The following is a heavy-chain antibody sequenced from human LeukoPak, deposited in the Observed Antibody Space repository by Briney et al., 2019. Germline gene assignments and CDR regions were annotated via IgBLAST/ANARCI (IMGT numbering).Heavy chain of an antibody. CDR3: ARGGEYYDSRGYFDY. V-gene: IGHV4-59*01. CDR1: GGSISSYY. CDR2: IYYSGST. D-gene: IGHD3-22*01. Sequence: SETLSLTCTVSGGSISSYYWSWIRQPPGKGLEWIGYIYYSGSTNYNPSLKSRVTISVDTSKNQFSLRLSSMTAADTAVYYCARGGEYYDSRGYFDYWGQGTLVTVSS. J-gene: IGHJ4*02.